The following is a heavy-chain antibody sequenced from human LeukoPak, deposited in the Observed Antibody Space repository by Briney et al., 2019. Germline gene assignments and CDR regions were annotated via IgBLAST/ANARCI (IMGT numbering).Heavy chain of an antibody. D-gene: IGHD7-27*01. CDR2: IIPIFGTA. CDR1: GGTFSSYA. CDR3: ASLTGDDGYFDY. V-gene: IGHV1-69*13. Sequence: GASVKVSCKASGGTFSSYAISWVRQAPGQGLEWMGGIIPIFGTANYAQKFQGRVTITADESTSTAYIELSSLRSEDTAVYYCASLTGDDGYFDYWGREPWSPSPQ. J-gene: IGHJ4*02.